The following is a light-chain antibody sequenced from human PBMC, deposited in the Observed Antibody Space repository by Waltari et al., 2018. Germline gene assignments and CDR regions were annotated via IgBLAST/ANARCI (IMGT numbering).Light chain of an antibody. J-gene: IGKJ2*02. CDR2: AAS. CDR3: QQSYSTPLRT. V-gene: IGKV1-39*01. CDR1: QSISSY. Sequence: DIQLTQSPSSLSASVRDRVTITCRASQSISSYLDWYQQKPRKAATLLIYAASSLQSGVLSTFSGSGSGTDVTLTISSLQPEDVATYYCQQSYSTPLRTFGQGTKLEIK.